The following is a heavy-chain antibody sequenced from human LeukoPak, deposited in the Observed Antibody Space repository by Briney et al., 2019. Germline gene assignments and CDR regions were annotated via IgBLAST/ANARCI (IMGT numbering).Heavy chain of an antibody. CDR1: GYSFTSYW. Sequence: GESLKISCKGSGYSFTSYWIGWVRQMPGKGLEWMGIIYPGDSDTRYSPSFQGQVTISADKSISTAYLQWSSLKASDTAMYYCARPYYDSSAEFPGPPDYWGQGTLVTVSS. V-gene: IGHV5-51*01. J-gene: IGHJ4*02. CDR2: IYPGDSDT. CDR3: ARPYYDSSAEFPGPPDY. D-gene: IGHD3-22*01.